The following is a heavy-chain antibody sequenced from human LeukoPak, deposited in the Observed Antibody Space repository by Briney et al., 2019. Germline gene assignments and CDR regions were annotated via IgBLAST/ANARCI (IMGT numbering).Heavy chain of an antibody. CDR1: GFTFSSYG. J-gene: IGHJ6*02. Sequence: GGSLRLSCAASGFTFSSYGMHWVRQASGKGLEWVAVIWYDGSNKYYADSVKGRFTISRDNSKNTLYLQMSGLRAEDTAVYYCAKKVITYYYGMDVWGQGTTVTVSS. CDR2: IWYDGSNK. V-gene: IGHV3-33*06. D-gene: IGHD2-21*01. CDR3: AKKVITYYYGMDV.